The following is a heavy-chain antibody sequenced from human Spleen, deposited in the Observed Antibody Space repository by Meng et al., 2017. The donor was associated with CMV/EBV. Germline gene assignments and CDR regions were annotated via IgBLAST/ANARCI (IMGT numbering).Heavy chain of an antibody. CDR1: GFSFRSYD. CDR3: ARGSCSRTSCNWFDP. V-gene: IGHV3-48*03. D-gene: IGHD2-2*01. CDR2: ISSSGNTI. Sequence: GESLKISCAVSGFSFRSYDMSWVRQAPGKGLEWVSYISSSGNTIFYADSVRGRFTISRDNAKNSVHLQMNSLRADDTAVYYCARGSCSRTSCNWFDPWGQGTLVTVSS. J-gene: IGHJ5*02.